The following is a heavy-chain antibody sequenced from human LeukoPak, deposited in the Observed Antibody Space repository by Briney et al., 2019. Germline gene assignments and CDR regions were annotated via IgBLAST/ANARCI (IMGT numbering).Heavy chain of an antibody. CDR1: GFTFNNYA. V-gene: IGHV3-23*01. Sequence: GGSLRLSCAASGFTFNNYAMTWVRQAPGQGLEWITAISGSGGSTYYADSVKGRFTISRDNSKNTLYLQMNSLRAEDTAVYYCAKGIARTVGAFDIWGQGTMVTVSS. CDR3: AKGIARTVGAFDI. D-gene: IGHD4-17*01. J-gene: IGHJ3*02. CDR2: ISGSGGST.